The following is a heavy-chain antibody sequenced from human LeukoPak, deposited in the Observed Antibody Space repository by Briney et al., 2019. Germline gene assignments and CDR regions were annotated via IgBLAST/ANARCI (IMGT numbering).Heavy chain of an antibody. D-gene: IGHD6-19*01. V-gene: IGHV4-59*01. CDR3: AAQGVAGTGWIGY. CDR2: IYYSGST. Sequence: SETLSLTCTVSDGSISSYYWSWIRQPPGKGLEWIGYIYYSGSTNYNPSLKSRVTISVDTSKNQFSLKLSSVTAADTAVYYCAAQGVAGTGWIGYWGQGTLVTVSS. J-gene: IGHJ4*02. CDR1: DGSISSYY.